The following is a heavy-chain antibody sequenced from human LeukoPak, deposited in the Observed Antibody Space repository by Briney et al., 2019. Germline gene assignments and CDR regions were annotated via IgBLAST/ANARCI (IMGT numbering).Heavy chain of an antibody. CDR1: GYSFSTYW. D-gene: IGHD3-16*01. CDR2: IYPGDSET. J-gene: IGHJ5*02. CDR3: ARLGAYNFFDP. Sequence: SGESLKISCKGAGYSFSTYWIGWVHQMPGKGLEWMGVIYPGDSETRYSPSFQGHVTISADKSISTAYLQWSSLKASDTAIYYCARLGAYNFFDPWGQGTLVTVSS. V-gene: IGHV5-51*07.